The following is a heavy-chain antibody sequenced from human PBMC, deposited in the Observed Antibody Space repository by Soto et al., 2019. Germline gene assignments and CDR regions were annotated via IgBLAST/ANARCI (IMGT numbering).Heavy chain of an antibody. Sequence: SETLSLTCSVSGGSISSSSYYWVWIRQPPGKGLEWIGSIYYIGSTYYSPSLKSRVTVSIDTSKNQFSLRLSSPTVADTALYFCANILTGKGPDYWGQGTLVTVSS. CDR1: GGSISSSSYY. V-gene: IGHV4-39*01. CDR3: ANILTGKGPDY. J-gene: IGHJ4*02. D-gene: IGHD3-9*01. CDR2: IYYIGST.